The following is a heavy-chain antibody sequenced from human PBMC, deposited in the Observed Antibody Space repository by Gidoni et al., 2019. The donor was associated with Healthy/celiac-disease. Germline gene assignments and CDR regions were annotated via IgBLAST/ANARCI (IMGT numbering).Heavy chain of an antibody. CDR3: ARTVVGATAIEYFQH. D-gene: IGHD1-26*01. J-gene: IGHJ1*01. CDR1: EGTFSNYA. CDR2: IITIFGTA. Sequence: VQLVQSGAEVKKPGSSVKVSCKASEGTFSNYAISRLRQAPGQGLEWMGGIITIFGTANYAQKFQGRVTITADESTSTAYMELSSLRSEDTAVYYCARTVVGATAIEYFQHWGQGTLVTVSS. V-gene: IGHV1-69*01.